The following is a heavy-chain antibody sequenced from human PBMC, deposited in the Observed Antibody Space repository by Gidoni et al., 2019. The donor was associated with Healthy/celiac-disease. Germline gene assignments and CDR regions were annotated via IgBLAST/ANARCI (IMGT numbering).Heavy chain of an antibody. CDR2: INHSGST. Sequence: QVQLQQWGAGLLKPSETLSLTCAVYGGSFRGYYWSWLRQPPGKGPEWIGEINHSGSTNYNPSPKSRVTISVDTSKNQFSLKLSSVTAADTAVYYCARGFDYYYYGMDVWGQGTTVTVSS. V-gene: IGHV4-34*01. CDR3: ARGFDYYYYGMDV. CDR1: GGSFRGYY. J-gene: IGHJ6*02.